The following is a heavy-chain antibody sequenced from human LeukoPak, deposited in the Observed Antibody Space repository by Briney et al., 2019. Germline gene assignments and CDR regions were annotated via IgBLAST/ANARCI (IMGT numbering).Heavy chain of an antibody. CDR3: VRRGSWGEPRPFDY. D-gene: IGHD3-16*01. CDR2: ISAYNGNSNT. J-gene: IGHJ4*02. Sequence: GASVKVSCKASGYTFTSYGISWVRQAPGQGLEWMGWISAYNGNSNTNYAQKLQGRVTMTTDTSTSTAYMELRSLRSDDTAVYYCVRRGSWGEPRPFDYWGQGSLVTVSS. V-gene: IGHV1-18*01. CDR1: GYTFTSYG.